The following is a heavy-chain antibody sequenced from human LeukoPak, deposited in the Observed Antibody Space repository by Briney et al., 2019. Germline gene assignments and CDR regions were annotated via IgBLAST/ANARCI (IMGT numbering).Heavy chain of an antibody. CDR2: IKQDGSEK. D-gene: IGHD3-3*01. Sequence: PGGSLRLSCAASGFTFSSYWMSWVRQAPGKGLEWVANIKQDGSEKYYADSVKGRFTISRDNSKNTLYLQMNSLRAEDTAVYYCAKFDRDYDFWSGYSCLDVWGQGTTVTVSS. CDR1: GFTFSSYW. J-gene: IGHJ6*02. V-gene: IGHV3-7*03. CDR3: AKFDRDYDFWSGYSCLDV.